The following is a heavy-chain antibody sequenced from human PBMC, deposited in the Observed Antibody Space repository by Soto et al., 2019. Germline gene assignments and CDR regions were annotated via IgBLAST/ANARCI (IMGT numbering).Heavy chain of an antibody. CDR1: GFSFNNYA. J-gene: IGHJ4*02. V-gene: IGHV3-30-3*01. Sequence: QVQLVESGGGVVQPGRSLRLSCAASGFSFNNYAMHWVRQAPGIRLEWVAVISYDGSNEYYADSVKGRFTISRDNSNNMLYLQMNSLRAADTAVFYCAGTIGYYSTFAYWGQGTPVTVSS. D-gene: IGHD3-22*01. CDR3: AGTIGYYSTFAY. CDR2: ISYDGSNE.